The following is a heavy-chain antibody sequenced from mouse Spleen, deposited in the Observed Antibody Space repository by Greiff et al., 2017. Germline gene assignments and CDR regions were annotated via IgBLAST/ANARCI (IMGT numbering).Heavy chain of an antibody. Sequence: VKLQESGPGLVAPSQSLSITCTISGFSLTSYGVHWVRQPPGKGLEWLVVIWSDGSTTYNSALKSRLSISKDNSKSQVFLKMNSLQTDDTAMYYCARHGETGYYFDYWGQGTTLTVSS. CDR3: ARHGETGYYFDY. CDR2: IWSDGST. V-gene: IGHV2-6-1*01. J-gene: IGHJ2*01. CDR1: GFSLTSYG. D-gene: IGHD4-1*01.